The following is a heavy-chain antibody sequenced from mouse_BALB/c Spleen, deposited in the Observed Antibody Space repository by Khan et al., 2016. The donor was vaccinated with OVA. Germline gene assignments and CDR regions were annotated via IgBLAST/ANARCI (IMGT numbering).Heavy chain of an antibody. V-gene: IGHV2-6-7*01. Sequence: VKLLESGPGLVAPSQSLSITCTVSGFSLTGYGVNWVRQPPGKGLEWLGMIWSGGSTYYNSALKSRLSISKDNSKSQVFLKMNSLQTDDTARYYCARELRLGGFAYWGQGTLVTVSA. CDR2: IWSGGST. CDR1: GFSLTGYG. J-gene: IGHJ3*01. CDR3: ARELRLGGFAY. D-gene: IGHD1-2*01.